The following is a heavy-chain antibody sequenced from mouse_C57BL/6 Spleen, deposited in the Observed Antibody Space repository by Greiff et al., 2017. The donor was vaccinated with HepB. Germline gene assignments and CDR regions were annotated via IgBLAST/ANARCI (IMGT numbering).Heavy chain of an antibody. D-gene: IGHD2-4*01. Sequence: VQLQQSGPELVKPGASVKISCKASGYAFSSSWMNWVKQRPGKGLEWIGRIYPGDGDTNYNGKFTGKATLTADKSSSKAYMQLSSLTSEDSAVYFCARGGLRRDYYAMDYWGQGTSVTVSS. CDR2: IYPGDGDT. CDR3: ARGGLRRDYYAMDY. CDR1: GYAFSSSW. V-gene: IGHV1-82*01. J-gene: IGHJ4*01.